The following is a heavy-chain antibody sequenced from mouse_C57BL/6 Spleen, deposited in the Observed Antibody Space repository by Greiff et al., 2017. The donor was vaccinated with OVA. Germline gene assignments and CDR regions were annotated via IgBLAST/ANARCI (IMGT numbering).Heavy chain of an antibody. V-gene: IGHV14-4*01. CDR3: TTWEGYDGGVAY. J-gene: IGHJ3*01. Sequence: EVQLQQSGAELVRPGASVKLSCTASGFNIKDDYMHWVKQRPEQGLEWIGWIDPENGDTEYASKFQGKATITADTSSNTAYLQLSSLTSEDTAVYYCTTWEGYDGGVAYWGQGTLVTVSA. CDR1: GFNIKDDY. D-gene: IGHD2-2*01. CDR2: IDPENGDT.